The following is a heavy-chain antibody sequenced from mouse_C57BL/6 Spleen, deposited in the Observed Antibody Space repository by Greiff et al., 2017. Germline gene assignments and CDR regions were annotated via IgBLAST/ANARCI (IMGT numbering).Heavy chain of an antibody. D-gene: IGHD1-1*01. CDR3: VRHHYYGTGFDY. J-gene: IGHJ2*01. Sequence: EVHLVESGGGLVQPKGSLKLSCAASGFSFNTYAMNWVRQAPGKGLEWVARIRSKSNNYATYYADSVKDRFTISRDDSESMLYLQMNNLKTEDTAMYYCVRHHYYGTGFDYWGQGTTLTVSS. CDR2: IRSKSNNYAT. CDR1: GFSFNTYA. V-gene: IGHV10-1*01.